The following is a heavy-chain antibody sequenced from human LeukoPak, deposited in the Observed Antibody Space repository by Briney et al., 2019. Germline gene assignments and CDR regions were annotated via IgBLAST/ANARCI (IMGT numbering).Heavy chain of an antibody. CDR2: ISNSGDYT. CDR3: VKGGLVATPYYFDY. D-gene: IGHD5-12*01. V-gene: IGHV3-11*03. J-gene: IGHJ4*02. Sequence: TGGSLRLSCAVSGLTFSDNYMSWIRQAPGKGPEWLSYISNSGDYTNYADSVKGRFTISRDNSKNSLYLQMNSLRTEDTALYYCVKGGLVATPYYFDYWGQGTLVTVSS. CDR1: GLTFSDNY.